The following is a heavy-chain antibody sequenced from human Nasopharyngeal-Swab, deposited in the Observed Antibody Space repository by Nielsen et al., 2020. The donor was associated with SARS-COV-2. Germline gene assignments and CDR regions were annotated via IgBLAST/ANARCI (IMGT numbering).Heavy chain of an antibody. D-gene: IGHD2-2*01. CDR2: IYYSGST. Sequence: ETLSLTCTVSGGSISSYYWSWIRQPPGKGLEWIGYIYYSGSTNYNPSLKSRVTISVDTSKNQFSLKLSSVTAADTAVYYCARGYCSSTSCYAARHFDYWGQGTLVTVSS. J-gene: IGHJ4*02. CDR1: GGSISSYY. CDR3: ARGYCSSTSCYAARHFDY. V-gene: IGHV4-59*01.